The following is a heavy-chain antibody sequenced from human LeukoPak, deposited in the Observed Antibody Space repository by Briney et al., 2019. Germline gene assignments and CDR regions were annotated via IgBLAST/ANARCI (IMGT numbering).Heavy chain of an antibody. Sequence: GGSLRLSCTASGFTFRKYWLHWVRQAPGKGLVWVSRINPDDGSTSYADSVKGRFTISRDSAKNTLYLQMNSLRAEDTAVYYCAKDPVYDSSGYYSPGYFDYWGQGTLVTVSS. J-gene: IGHJ4*02. D-gene: IGHD3-22*01. V-gene: IGHV3-74*01. CDR2: INPDDGST. CDR3: AKDPVYDSSGYYSPGYFDY. CDR1: GFTFRKYW.